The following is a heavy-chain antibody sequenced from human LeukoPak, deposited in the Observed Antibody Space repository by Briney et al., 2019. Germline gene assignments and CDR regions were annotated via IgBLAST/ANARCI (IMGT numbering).Heavy chain of an antibody. CDR3: ARADYSSSWSHDYYYMDV. CDR1: GGSISSSAYY. J-gene: IGHJ6*03. D-gene: IGHD6-13*01. V-gene: IGHV4-39*07. Sequence: SETLSLTCSVSGGSISSSAYYWGWIRQPPGKGLQWIGSIYHSGNTYYNPSLKSRVSMSVDTPKNQFSLNLSSVTAADTAVYYCARADYSSSWSHDYYYMDVWGKGTTVTVSS. CDR2: IYHSGNT.